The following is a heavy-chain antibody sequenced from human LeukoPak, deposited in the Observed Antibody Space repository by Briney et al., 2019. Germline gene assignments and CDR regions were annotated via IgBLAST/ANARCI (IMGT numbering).Heavy chain of an antibody. CDR2: ITWSSGLI. CDR3: ARSPDNGGKHHYFDS. J-gene: IGHJ4*02. V-gene: IGHV3-9*01. D-gene: IGHD4-23*01. CDR1: GFTLDDYV. Sequence: GGSLRLSCAASGFTLDDYVKYWVRHAPGKGLEYVAGITWSSGLIVYAYSVRGLFTISRHNANHYVYLQMNSLRAEDTDFYYCARSPDNGGKHHYFDSWGQGTLVTVSP.